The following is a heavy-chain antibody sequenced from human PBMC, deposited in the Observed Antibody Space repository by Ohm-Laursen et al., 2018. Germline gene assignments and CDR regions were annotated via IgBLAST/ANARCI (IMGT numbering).Heavy chain of an antibody. D-gene: IGHD2-15*01. J-gene: IGHJ3*02. CDR2: IYHSGST. Sequence: TLSLTCAVSGYSISSGYYWGWIRQPPGKGLEWIGNIYHSGSTHYNPSLKSRITISVETSKNNFSLKLSSVTAADTAAYYCARETSGRAFDIWGQGTMVTVSS. CDR1: GYSISSGYY. V-gene: IGHV4-38-2*02. CDR3: ARETSGRAFDI.